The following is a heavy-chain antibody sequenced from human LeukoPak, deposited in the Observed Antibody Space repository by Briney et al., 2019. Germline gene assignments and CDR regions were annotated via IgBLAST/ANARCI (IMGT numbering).Heavy chain of an antibody. D-gene: IGHD1-26*01. J-gene: IGHJ4*02. CDR1: GGSISSGSYY. V-gene: IGHV4-61*02. CDR3: ARELIVGATTAIDY. Sequence: PSETLSLTCTVSGGSISSGSYYWSWIRQPAGKGLEWIGRIYTSGSTNYNPSLKSRVTISVDTSKNQFSLKLSSVTAADTAVYYCARELIVGATTAIDYWGQGTLVTVSS. CDR2: IYTSGST.